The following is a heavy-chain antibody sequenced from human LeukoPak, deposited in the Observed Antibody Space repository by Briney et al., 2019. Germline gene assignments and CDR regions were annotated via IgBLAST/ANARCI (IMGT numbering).Heavy chain of an antibody. CDR3: ARGYSNYGYTFDM. D-gene: IGHD4-11*01. J-gene: IGHJ3*02. Sequence: GGSLRLSCAASGFTFNSYSMNWVRQAPGKGLEWVSSISGSNSYIYYADSMKGRFTISRDNAKNSLYLQMNSLRAEDTAVYHCARGYSNYGYTFDMWGQGTMVTVSS. CDR2: ISGSNSYI. V-gene: IGHV3-21*01. CDR1: GFTFNSYS.